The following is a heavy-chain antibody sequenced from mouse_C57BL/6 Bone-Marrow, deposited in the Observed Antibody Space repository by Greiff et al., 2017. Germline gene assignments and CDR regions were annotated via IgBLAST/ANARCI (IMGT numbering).Heavy chain of an antibody. CDR2: IYPGSGNT. J-gene: IGHJ4*01. D-gene: IGHD1-1*01. CDR1: GYTFTDYY. Sequence: QVQLQQSGAELVRPGASVKLSCKASGYTFTDYYINWVKQRPGQGLEWIARIYPGSGNTYYNEKFKGKATLTAEKSSSTAYMQLSSLTSEDSAVYFCARYGSNYVLYYAMDYWGQGTSVTVSS. V-gene: IGHV1-76*01. CDR3: ARYGSNYVLYYAMDY.